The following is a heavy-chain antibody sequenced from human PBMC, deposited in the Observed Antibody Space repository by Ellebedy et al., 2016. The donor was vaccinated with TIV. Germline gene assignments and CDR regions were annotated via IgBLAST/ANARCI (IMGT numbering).Heavy chain of an antibody. V-gene: IGHV4-39*01. CDR1: GGSISSSSYY. D-gene: IGHD4-17*01. Sequence: MPGGSLRPSCTLSGGSISSSSYYWGWIRQPPGKGLEWIGSIYYSGSTSYNPSLTSRVTISVDTSKNQFSLKLSSVTAADTAVYYCARLGVKYGDYGMGMDVWGQGTTVTVSS. J-gene: IGHJ6*02. CDR2: IYYSGST. CDR3: ARLGVKYGDYGMGMDV.